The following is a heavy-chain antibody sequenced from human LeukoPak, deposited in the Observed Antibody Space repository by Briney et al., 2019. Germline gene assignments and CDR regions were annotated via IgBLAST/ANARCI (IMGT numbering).Heavy chain of an antibody. Sequence: GESLKISCKGSGYSFTSYWIGWVRQMPGKGLEWMGIIYPGDSDTRYSPSFQGQVTISADKSISTAYLQWSRLKASDTAMYYCARQAAFRIGWSRHWFDPWGQGTLVTVSS. CDR1: GYSFTSYW. J-gene: IGHJ5*02. CDR3: ARQAAFRIGWSRHWFDP. D-gene: IGHD6-19*01. CDR2: IYPGDSDT. V-gene: IGHV5-51*01.